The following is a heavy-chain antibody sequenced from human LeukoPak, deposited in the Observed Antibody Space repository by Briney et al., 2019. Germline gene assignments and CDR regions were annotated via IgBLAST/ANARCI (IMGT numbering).Heavy chain of an antibody. D-gene: IGHD5-18*01. V-gene: IGHV4-34*01. CDR3: ASPTVDTAMVHPPAYDY. Sequence: SETLSLTCAVYGGSFSGYYWSWIRQPPGKWLEWIGEINHSGSTNYNPSLKSRVTISVDTSKNQFSLKLSSVTAADTAVYYCASPTVDTAMVHPPAYDYWGQGTLVTVSS. CDR1: GGSFSGYY. J-gene: IGHJ4*02. CDR2: INHSGST.